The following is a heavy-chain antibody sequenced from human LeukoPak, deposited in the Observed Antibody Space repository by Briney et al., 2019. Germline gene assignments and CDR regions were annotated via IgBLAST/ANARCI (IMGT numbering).Heavy chain of an antibody. D-gene: IGHD3-22*01. Sequence: GGSLRLSCAASGFTFSSCWMHWVRQTLGKGLVWVSRINNDGSGTSYADSVKDRFTISRDNSKNTLYLQMNSLRAEDTAVYYCATSSIVVGYFDYWGQGTLVTVSS. CDR1: GFTFSSCW. CDR2: INNDGSGT. V-gene: IGHV3-74*01. CDR3: ATSSIVVGYFDY. J-gene: IGHJ4*02.